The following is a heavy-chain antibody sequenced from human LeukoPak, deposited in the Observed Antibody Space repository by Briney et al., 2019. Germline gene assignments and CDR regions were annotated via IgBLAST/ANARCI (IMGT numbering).Heavy chain of an antibody. CDR1: GFSFSSFE. CDR2: ISTSGTTI. J-gene: IGHJ4*02. Sequence: GGSLRLSCAASGFSFSSFEMNWVRQAAGTGLEWISYISTSGTTIYYADSVKGRFTISRDNAKNSLYLQMNSLRVEDTAVYYCARDQGGSYSYWGQGTLVTVSS. V-gene: IGHV3-48*03. D-gene: IGHD1-26*01. CDR3: ARDQGGSYSY.